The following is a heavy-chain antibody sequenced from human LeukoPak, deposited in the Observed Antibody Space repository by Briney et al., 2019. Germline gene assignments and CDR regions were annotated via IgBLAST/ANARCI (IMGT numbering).Heavy chain of an antibody. CDR3: AKQTRYDSPAGGRGFDY. Sequence: GGSLRLSCAASGFTFSSYAMSWVRQAPGKGLEWVSVISGSGDSSFYADSVKGRFTISRDNSKSTLFLEMSSPRAEDTAVYFCAKQTRYDSPAGGRGFDYWGQGTLVTVSS. CDR1: GFTFSSYA. D-gene: IGHD3-22*01. V-gene: IGHV3-23*01. CDR2: ISGSGDSS. J-gene: IGHJ4*02.